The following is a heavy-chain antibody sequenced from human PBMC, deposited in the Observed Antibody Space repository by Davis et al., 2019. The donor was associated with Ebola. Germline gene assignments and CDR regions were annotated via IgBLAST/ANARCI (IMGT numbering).Heavy chain of an antibody. CDR2: IYYSGST. CDR1: GGSISSGDYY. J-gene: IGHJ3*02. Sequence: SETLSLTCTVSGGSISSGDYYWGWIRQPPGKGLEWFGSIYYSGSTYYNPSLKSRVTISVDTSKNQFSLKLSSVTAADTAVYYCARPLWFGELLSIDAFDIWGQGTMVTVSS. V-gene: IGHV4-39*01. CDR3: ARPLWFGELLSIDAFDI. D-gene: IGHD3-10*01.